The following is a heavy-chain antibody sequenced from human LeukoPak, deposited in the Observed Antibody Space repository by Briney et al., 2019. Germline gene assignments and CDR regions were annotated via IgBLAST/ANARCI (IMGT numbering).Heavy chain of an antibody. Sequence: ASVKVSCKASGYTFSAYYIHWVRQAPGQGLERMAWINPSNGDTNYAQKFQGRVTMTRDTSISTAYMELTRLISDDTAVYYCARVGSSGWYVHPTLDYWGQETLVTVSS. CDR1: GYTFSAYY. V-gene: IGHV1-2*02. CDR2: INPSNGDT. J-gene: IGHJ4*02. D-gene: IGHD6-19*01. CDR3: ARVGSSGWYVHPTLDY.